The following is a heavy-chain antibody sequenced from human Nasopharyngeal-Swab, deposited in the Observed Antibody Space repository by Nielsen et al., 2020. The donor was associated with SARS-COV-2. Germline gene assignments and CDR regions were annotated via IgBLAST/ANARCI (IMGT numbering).Heavy chain of an antibody. J-gene: IGHJ6*02. D-gene: IGHD4-17*01. Sequence: VRQAPGKGLEWVSVIYSGGSSTYYADSVKGRFTISRDNSKNTLYLQMNSLRAEDTAVYYCAKSTTVTRWGYYYYGMGVWGQGTTVTVSS. CDR2: IYSGGSST. V-gene: IGHV3-23*03. CDR3: AKSTTVTRWGYYYYGMGV.